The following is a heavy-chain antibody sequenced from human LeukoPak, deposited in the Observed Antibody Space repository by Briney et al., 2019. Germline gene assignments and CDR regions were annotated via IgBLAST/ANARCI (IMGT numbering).Heavy chain of an antibody. J-gene: IGHJ4*02. Sequence: PSQTLSLTCTVSGGSISSGGYYWSWIRQPPGKGLEWIGYIYHSGSTYYNPSLKSRVTISVDTSKNQFPLKLSSVTAADTAVYYCAICGASNTIHDWGQGTLVTVSS. CDR1: GGSISSGGYY. D-gene: IGHD2-21*01. CDR3: AICGASNTIHD. V-gene: IGHV4-30-2*01. CDR2: IYHSGST.